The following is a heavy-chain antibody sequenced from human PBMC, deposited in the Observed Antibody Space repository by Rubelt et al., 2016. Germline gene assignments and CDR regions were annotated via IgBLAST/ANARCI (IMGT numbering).Heavy chain of an antibody. D-gene: IGHD5-18*01. V-gene: IGHV4-39*07. CDR1: GGFIRNNSYY. CDR3: ATDLGRGYIYGPLDS. Sequence: QLQLQESGPGLVKPSETLSLTCTVSGGFIRNNSYYWGWIRQPPGKGLEWIGSVYYSGRTSYSPSLKSRVTISVDTSKNQFPLDRTSVTAADTAEYYCATDLGRGYIYGPLDSWGQGTLVTVSS. CDR2: VYYSGRT. J-gene: IGHJ4*02.